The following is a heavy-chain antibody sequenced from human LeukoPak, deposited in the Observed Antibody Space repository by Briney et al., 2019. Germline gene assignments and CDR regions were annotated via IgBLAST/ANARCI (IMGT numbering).Heavy chain of an antibody. D-gene: IGHD5-24*01. CDR2: ISGGGNT. Sequence: GGSLRLSCVASGFTGSSNYMSWVRQAPGKGLEWVSIISGGGNTYYADSVKDRFTISRDNSKSTLYLQMKSLRAEDTAEYYCGSRDKGYYYGLDVWGQGTTVTVSS. CDR3: GSRDKGYYYGLDV. V-gene: IGHV3-66*01. CDR1: GFTGSSNY. J-gene: IGHJ6*02.